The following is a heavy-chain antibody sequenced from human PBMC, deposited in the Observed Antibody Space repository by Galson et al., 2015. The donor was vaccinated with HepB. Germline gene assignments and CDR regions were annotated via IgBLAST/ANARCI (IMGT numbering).Heavy chain of an antibody. CDR1: GFTFSSYS. Sequence: SLRLSCAASGFTFSSYSMNWVRQAPGKGLEWVSSISSSSSYIYYADSVKGRFTISRDNAKNPLYLQMNSLRAEDTAVYYCARVGLVATMDDAFDIWGQGTMVTVSS. D-gene: IGHD5-12*01. CDR3: ARVGLVATMDDAFDI. CDR2: ISSSSSYI. V-gene: IGHV3-21*01. J-gene: IGHJ3*02.